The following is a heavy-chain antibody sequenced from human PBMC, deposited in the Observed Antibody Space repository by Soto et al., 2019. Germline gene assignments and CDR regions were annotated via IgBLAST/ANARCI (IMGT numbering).Heavy chain of an antibody. CDR2: INPNSGDT. V-gene: IGHV1-2*04. D-gene: IGHD2-15*01. CDR3: AKEAIVGGGMDV. Sequence: VASVKVSCKASGYTFTGYFMHWVRQAPGQGLEWRGWINPNSGDTNYAQKFQGWVTMTRDTSISTAYMELSRLRSDDTAVYYCAKEAIVGGGMDVWGQGTTVTVSS. CDR1: GYTFTGYF. J-gene: IGHJ6*02.